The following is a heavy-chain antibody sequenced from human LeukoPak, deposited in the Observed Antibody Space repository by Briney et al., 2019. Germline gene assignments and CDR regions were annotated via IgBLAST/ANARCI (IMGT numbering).Heavy chain of an antibody. V-gene: IGHV3-33*01. CDR1: GFIFSNYG. CDR3: ARGTGEPDY. CDR2: IWYDGSNK. Sequence: GGSLRLSCAASGFIFSNYGMHWVRQAPGKGLEWVAVIWYDGSNKYYADSVKGRFTISRDNSKNTLYLQMNSLRAEDTAIYYCARGTGEPDYWGQGTLLTVSS. D-gene: IGHD7-27*01. J-gene: IGHJ4*02.